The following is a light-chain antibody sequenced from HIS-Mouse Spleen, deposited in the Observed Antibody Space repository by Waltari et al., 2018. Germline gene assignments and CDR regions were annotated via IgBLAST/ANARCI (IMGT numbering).Light chain of an antibody. CDR1: ALPKQY. V-gene: IGLV3-25*03. CDR2: KDS. Sequence: SYELTQPPSVSVSPGQTARITCSGDALPKQYAYWYTQKQGKAPVLVIYKDSERPSGIPERFSGSSSGTTVTLTISGVQAEDEADYYCQSADSSGTYVVFGGGTKLTVL. J-gene: IGLJ2*01. CDR3: QSADSSGTYVV.